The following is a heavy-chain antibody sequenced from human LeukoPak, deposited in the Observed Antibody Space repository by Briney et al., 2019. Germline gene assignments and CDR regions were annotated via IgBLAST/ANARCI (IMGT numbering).Heavy chain of an antibody. J-gene: IGHJ3*02. Sequence: SETLSLTCTVSGGSFSSGSYYWSWIRQPPGKGLEWIGYIYYSGSTNYNPSLKSRVTISVDTSKNQFSLKLSSVTAVDTAVYYCASIVVEAFDIWGQGTMVTVSS. CDR1: GGSFSSGSYY. V-gene: IGHV4-61*01. D-gene: IGHD3-22*01. CDR3: ASIVVEAFDI. CDR2: IYYSGST.